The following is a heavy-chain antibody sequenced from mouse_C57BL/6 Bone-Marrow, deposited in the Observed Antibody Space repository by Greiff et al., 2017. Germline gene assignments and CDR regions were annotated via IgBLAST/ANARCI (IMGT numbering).Heavy chain of an antibody. V-gene: IGHV1-76*01. CDR3: ATYAWFAY. D-gene: IGHD6-5*01. J-gene: IGHJ3*01. CDR1: GYTFTDYY. Sequence: VQLQESGAELVRPGASVKLSCKASGYTFTDYYINWVKQRPGQGLEWIARIYPGSGNTYYNEKFKGKATLTAEKSSSTAYMQLSSLTSEDSAVYFCATYAWFAYWGQGPLVTVSA. CDR2: IYPGSGNT.